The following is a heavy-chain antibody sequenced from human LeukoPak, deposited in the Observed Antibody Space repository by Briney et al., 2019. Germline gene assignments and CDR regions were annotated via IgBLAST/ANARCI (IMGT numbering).Heavy chain of an antibody. D-gene: IGHD6-13*01. CDR1: GFTFSSYG. CDR3: ARGAYSSSWYVHY. Sequence: GGSLRLSCAASGFTFSSYGMHWVRQAPGKGLEWVAVIWYDGSNKYYADSVKGRFTISRDNSKNTLYLQMNSLRAEDTAVYYCARGAYSSSWYVHYWGQGTLVTVS. V-gene: IGHV3-33*01. J-gene: IGHJ4*02. CDR2: IWYDGSNK.